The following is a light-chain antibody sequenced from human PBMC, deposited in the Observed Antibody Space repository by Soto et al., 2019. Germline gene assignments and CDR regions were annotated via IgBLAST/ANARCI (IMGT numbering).Light chain of an antibody. Sequence: QSVLTQPASVSGSPGQSITISCTGTSSDVGGYNYVSWYQQHPGKAPKLMIYDVSNRPSGVSNRFSGSKSGNTASLTISGLQAEDEPDNYCSSHTSSSTLVVSGTGTMVTVL. CDR2: DVS. CDR3: SSHTSSSTLVV. CDR1: SSDVGGYNY. V-gene: IGLV2-14*01. J-gene: IGLJ1*01.